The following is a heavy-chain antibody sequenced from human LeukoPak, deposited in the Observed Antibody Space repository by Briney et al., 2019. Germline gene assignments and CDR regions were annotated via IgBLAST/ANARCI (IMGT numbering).Heavy chain of an antibody. CDR2: IYHSGST. D-gene: IGHD5-12*01. CDR3: ASRGRGLDWFDP. V-gene: IGHV4-38-2*02. CDR1: GYSISSGYY. J-gene: IGHJ5*02. Sequence: PSETLSLTCTVSGYSISSGYYWGWIRQPPGKGLEWIGSIYHSGSTYYNPSLKSRVTISVDTSKNQFSLKLSSVTAADTAVHYCASRGRGLDWFDPWGQGTLVTVSS.